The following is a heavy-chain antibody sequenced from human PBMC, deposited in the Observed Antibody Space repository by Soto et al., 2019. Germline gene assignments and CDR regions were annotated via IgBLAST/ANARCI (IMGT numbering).Heavy chain of an antibody. V-gene: IGHV3-11*01. D-gene: IGHD3-10*01. CDR3: ARGCSQTYYYGSGSYLHYYYGIDV. Sequence: QVQLVESGGGLVKPGGSLRLSCAASGFTFSDYYMSWIRQAPGKGLEWVSYISSSGTTIYYADSVKGRFTISRANAKNSLQLQMNSVRAEETAVYYCARGCSQTYYYGSGSYLHYYYGIDVWGQGTTGNVPS. CDR1: GFTFSDYY. CDR2: ISSSGTTI. J-gene: IGHJ6*02.